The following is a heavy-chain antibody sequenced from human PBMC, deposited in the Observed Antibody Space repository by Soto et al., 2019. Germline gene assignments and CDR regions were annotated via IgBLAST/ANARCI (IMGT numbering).Heavy chain of an antibody. J-gene: IGHJ4*02. V-gene: IGHV3-48*01. Sequence: GGSLRLSCAASGFTFSSYSMNWVRQAPGKGLEWVSYISSSSSTIYYADSVKGRFTISRDNAKNSLYLQMNSLRAEDTAVYYCARPTTSADYWGQGTLVTVSS. CDR2: ISSSSSTI. CDR1: GFTFSSYS. D-gene: IGHD4-4*01. CDR3: ARPTTSADY.